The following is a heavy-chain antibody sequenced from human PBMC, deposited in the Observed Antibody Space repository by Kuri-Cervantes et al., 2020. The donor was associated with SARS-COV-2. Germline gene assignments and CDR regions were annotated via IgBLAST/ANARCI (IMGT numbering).Heavy chain of an antibody. J-gene: IGHJ4*02. Sequence: GSLRLSCTVSGGSISSYYWSWIRQPPGKGLEWIGYIYYSGSTNYNPSLKGRVTISVDTSKNQFSLKLSSVTAADTAVYYCARTLRFLEWFFDYWGQGTLVTVSS. V-gene: IGHV4-59*12. CDR2: IYYSGST. CDR1: GGSISSYY. D-gene: IGHD3-3*01. CDR3: ARTLRFLEWFFDY.